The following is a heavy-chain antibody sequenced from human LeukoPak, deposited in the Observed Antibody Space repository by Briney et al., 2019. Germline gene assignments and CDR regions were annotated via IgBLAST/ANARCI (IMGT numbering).Heavy chain of an antibody. V-gene: IGHV4-38-2*01. D-gene: IGHD5-12*01. J-gene: IGHJ3*01. CDR1: GYSISSGYY. Sequence: RTSETLSLTCAVSGYSISSGYYWGWIRQPPGQGLEWIGSIYHSGSTYYNPSLKSRVTISVDQSKNQLSLRLRSVTAADTAVYYCARGVTGFDPVGGFDLWGQGTMVIVSS. CDR3: ARGVTGFDPVGGFDL. CDR2: IYHSGST.